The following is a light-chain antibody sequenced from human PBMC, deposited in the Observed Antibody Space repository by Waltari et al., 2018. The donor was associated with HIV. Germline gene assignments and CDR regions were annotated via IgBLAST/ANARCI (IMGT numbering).Light chain of an antibody. J-gene: IGLJ1*01. V-gene: IGLV1-40*01. CDR2: ANR. CDR3: QSYDSSLSGSV. CDR1: FSNIGAGYD. Sequence: QSVLTQPPSVSGAPGQRVTISCTGSFSNIGAGYDVHWYQQLPGAAPKLLLFANRNPPSGVPVLFSGSQSVTSSSLAITGLRAEDEADYYCQSYDSSLSGSVFGTGTKVTVL.